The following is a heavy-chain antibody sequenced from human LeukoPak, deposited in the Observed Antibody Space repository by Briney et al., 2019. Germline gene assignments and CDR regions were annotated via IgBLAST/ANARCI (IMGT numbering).Heavy chain of an antibody. D-gene: IGHD5-18*01. CDR2: ISGGGDGA. Sequence: GGSLRLSCAASGFSFSTCAMNWVRQAPGKGLEWVSTISGGGDGALYADSVKGRFTISRHNSKNTLFLQMNSLRAEDTAVYYCAKRTRGYSYGTLDYWGQGTLVTVSS. CDR1: GFSFSTCA. J-gene: IGHJ4*02. CDR3: AKRTRGYSYGTLDY. V-gene: IGHV3-23*01.